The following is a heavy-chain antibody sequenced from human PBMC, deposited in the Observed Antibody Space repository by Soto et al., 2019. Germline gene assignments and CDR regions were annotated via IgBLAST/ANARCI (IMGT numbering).Heavy chain of an antibody. CDR3: ASGTQWELLLVGRRPENAEYFQH. CDR1: GGSFSGYY. V-gene: IGHV4-34*01. J-gene: IGHJ1*01. D-gene: IGHD1-26*01. CDR2: INHSGST. Sequence: SETLSLTCAVYGGSFSGYYWSWIRQPPGKGLEWIGEINHSGSTNYNPSLKSRVTISVDTSKNQFSLKLSSVTAADTAVYYCASGTQWELLLVGRRPENAEYFQHWGQGTLVTVSS.